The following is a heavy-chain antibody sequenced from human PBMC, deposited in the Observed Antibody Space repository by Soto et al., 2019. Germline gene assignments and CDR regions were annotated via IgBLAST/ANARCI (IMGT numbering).Heavy chain of an antibody. J-gene: IGHJ4*02. D-gene: IGHD4-17*01. V-gene: IGHV4-30-2*01. CDR3: ASRANYGDYIAY. CDR1: GGSISSGGYS. Sequence: SETLSLTFAVSGGSISSGGYSWSWIRQPPGKGLEWIGYIYHFGSTYYNPSLKSRVTISVDRSKNQFSLKLNSVTAADTAVYYCASRANYGDYIAYWGQGTLVTVSS. CDR2: IYHFGST.